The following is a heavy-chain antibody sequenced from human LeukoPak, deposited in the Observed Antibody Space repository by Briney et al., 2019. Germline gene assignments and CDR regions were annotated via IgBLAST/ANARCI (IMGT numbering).Heavy chain of an antibody. J-gene: IGHJ6*03. V-gene: IGHV3-74*01. CDR1: GFTFSSYW. Sequence: GGSLRLSCAASGFTFSSYWMHWVRQAPGKGLVWVSRINSDGSSTSYADSVKGRFTISRDNAKNTLYLQMNSLRAEDTAVYYCAGDPGYFYLPYYYYMDVWGKGTTVTVSS. CDR2: INSDGSST. D-gene: IGHD2-2*03. CDR3: AGDPGYFYLPYYYYMDV.